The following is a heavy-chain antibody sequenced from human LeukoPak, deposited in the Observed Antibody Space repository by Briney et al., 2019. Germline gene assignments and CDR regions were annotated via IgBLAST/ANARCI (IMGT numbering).Heavy chain of an antibody. CDR3: ARVSSGPDFDY. V-gene: IGHV7-4-1*02. CDR1: GGTVSSTFNNYV. Sequence: ASVKVSCKASGGTVSSTFNNYVISWVRQAPGQGLEWMGWINTNTGNPTYAQGFTGRFVFSLDTSVSTAYLQISSLKAEDTAVYYCARVSSGPDFDYWGQGTLVTVSS. CDR2: INTNTGNP. D-gene: IGHD3-10*01. J-gene: IGHJ4*02.